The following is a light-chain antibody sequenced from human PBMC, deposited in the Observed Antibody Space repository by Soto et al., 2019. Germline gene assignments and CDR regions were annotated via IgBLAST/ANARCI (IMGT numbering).Light chain of an antibody. Sequence: DIQMTQSPSTLSASIGDRVTITCRASQSITTFLAWYQQKPGKAPQILIYDASKLEPGVPSRLSGGGSGTEFTLSIGILQPDDLASYYCQQYSTYPLTFGGGTRVEIK. CDR2: DAS. V-gene: IGKV1-5*01. CDR3: QQYSTYPLT. J-gene: IGKJ4*01. CDR1: QSITTF.